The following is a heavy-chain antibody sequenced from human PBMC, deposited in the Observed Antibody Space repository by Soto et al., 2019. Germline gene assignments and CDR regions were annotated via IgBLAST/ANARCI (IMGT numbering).Heavy chain of an antibody. CDR1: GYTFTRYG. D-gene: IGHD1-26*01. Sequence: ASVKVSCKVSGYTFTRYGISWVRQAPGQGLEWMGWISGYNGDTNYAQKFQGRVSMTLDTSTGTAYMELRSLTSDDTAIYYCAKNGKPPYYYYGLDVWGKGTKVTVSS. J-gene: IGHJ6*04. V-gene: IGHV1-18*01. CDR3: AKNGKPPYYYYGLDV. CDR2: ISGYNGDT.